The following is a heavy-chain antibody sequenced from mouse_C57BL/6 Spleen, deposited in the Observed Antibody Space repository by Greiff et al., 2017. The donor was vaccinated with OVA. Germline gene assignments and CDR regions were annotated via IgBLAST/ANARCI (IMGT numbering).Heavy chain of an antibody. CDR1: GFTFSDYG. J-gene: IGHJ2*01. CDR2: ISSGSSTI. D-gene: IGHD2-1*01. V-gene: IGHV5-17*01. Sequence: DVKVVESGGGLVKPGGSLKLSCAASGFTFSDYGMHWVRQAPEKGLEWVAYISSGSSTIYYADTVKGRFTISRDNAKNTLFLQMTSLRSEDTAMYYCARGDYGIYYFDYWGQGTTLTVSS. CDR3: ARGDYGIYYFDY.